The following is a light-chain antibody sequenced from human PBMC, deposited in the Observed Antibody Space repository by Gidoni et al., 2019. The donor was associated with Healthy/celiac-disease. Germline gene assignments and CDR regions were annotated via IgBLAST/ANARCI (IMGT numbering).Light chain of an antibody. V-gene: IGKV1-5*03. CDR2: KAS. CDR1: QSISSW. CDR3: QQYNSYST. J-gene: IGKJ1*01. Sequence: IQMTQSPSTLSASVGDRVTITCRASQSISSWLAWYQQKPGKAPKLLIYKASSLESGVPSSFSSSGSGTEFTLTISSLQPDDFATYYCQQYNSYSTFGQGTKVEIK.